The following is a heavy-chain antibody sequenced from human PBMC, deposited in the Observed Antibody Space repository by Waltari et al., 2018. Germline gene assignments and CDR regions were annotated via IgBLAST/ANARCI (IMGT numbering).Heavy chain of an antibody. V-gene: IGHV4-34*01. J-gene: IGHJ4*02. CDR3: ARNGLQSTPFDY. CDR1: GGSFSGYY. Sequence: QVQLQPWGEGLLKPSETLSLTCAVYGGSFSGYYWSWTRQTPGKGLEWIGEINHSGSTNYNPSLKMRVTVSVDTSKNQFALKLISVTAADTAVYYCARNGLQSTPFDYWGQGTLVTVSS. D-gene: IGHD4-4*01. CDR2: INHSGST.